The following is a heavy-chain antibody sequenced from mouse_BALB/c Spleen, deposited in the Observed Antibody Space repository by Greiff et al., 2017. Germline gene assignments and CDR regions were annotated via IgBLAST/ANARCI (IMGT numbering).Heavy chain of an antibody. D-gene: IGHD3-1*01. V-gene: IGHV1S81*02. CDR2: INPSNGGT. J-gene: IGHJ3*01. Sequence: QVQLQQSGAELVKPGASVKLSCKASGYTFTSYYMYWVKQRPGQGLEWIGEINPSNGGTNFNEKFKSKATLTVDKSSSTAYMQLSSLTSEDSAVYYCTRSGYWLAYWGQGTLVTVSA. CDR1: GYTFTSYY. CDR3: TRSGYWLAY.